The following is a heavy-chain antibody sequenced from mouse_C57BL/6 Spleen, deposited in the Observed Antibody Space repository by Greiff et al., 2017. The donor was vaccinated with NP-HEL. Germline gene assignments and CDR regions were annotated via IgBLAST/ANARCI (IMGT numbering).Heavy chain of an antibody. CDR1: GFTFRDYG. J-gene: IGHJ2*01. Sequence: EVLLVESGGGLVKPGGPLKLSCAVSGFTFRDYGMHWVRQAPEKGLEWVAYISSGSSTIYSADTVKGRFTISRDNAKSTLYLQMPSLRSEDTAVYYCTRDSYLYYFDYWGQGTTLTVSS. D-gene: IGHD5-5*01. V-gene: IGHV5-17*01. CDR3: TRDSYLYYFDY. CDR2: ISSGSSTI.